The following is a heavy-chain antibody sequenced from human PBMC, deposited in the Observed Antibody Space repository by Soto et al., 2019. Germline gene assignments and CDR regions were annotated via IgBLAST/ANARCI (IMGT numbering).Heavy chain of an antibody. CDR2: ISAYNGNT. Sequence: QVQLVQSGAEVKKPGASVKVSCKASGYTFTSYGLSWVRQAPGQGLEWMGWISAYNGNTNYAQKLQGRVTMTTDTSTSTPYRELRSLRSDDTAVYYCARVLLWFGELSPNWFDPWGQGTLVTVSS. CDR3: ARVLLWFGELSPNWFDP. J-gene: IGHJ5*02. V-gene: IGHV1-18*04. CDR1: GYTFTSYG. D-gene: IGHD3-10*01.